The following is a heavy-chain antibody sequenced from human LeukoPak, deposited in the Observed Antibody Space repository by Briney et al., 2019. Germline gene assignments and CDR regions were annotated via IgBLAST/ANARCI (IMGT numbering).Heavy chain of an antibody. D-gene: IGHD4-17*01. CDR2: IDDSGAT. CDR3: VSGYGDYNFDF. CDR1: GFSVINTY. V-gene: IGHV3-53*01. Sequence: GGSLRLSCAASGFSVINTYVNWVRQAPGKGLEWVSVIDDSGATSFADAVKGRFTISRDNSKNTVSLHMNNLRAEDTAVYYCVSGYGDYNFDFWGQGTLVTVSS. J-gene: IGHJ4*02.